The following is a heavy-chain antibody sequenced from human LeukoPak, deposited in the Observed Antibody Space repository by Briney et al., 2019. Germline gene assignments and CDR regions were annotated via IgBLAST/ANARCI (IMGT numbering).Heavy chain of an antibody. Sequence: SETLSLTCTVSGGSISSGSYYWSWIRQPAGKGLEWIGRIYTSGSTNYNPSLKSRVTISVDTSKNQFSLKLSSVTAADTAVYYCASFSHWLLEGHSDYWGQGTLVTVSS. D-gene: IGHD3-9*01. CDR2: IYTSGST. CDR3: ASFSHWLLEGHSDY. J-gene: IGHJ4*02. CDR1: GGSISSGSYY. V-gene: IGHV4-61*02.